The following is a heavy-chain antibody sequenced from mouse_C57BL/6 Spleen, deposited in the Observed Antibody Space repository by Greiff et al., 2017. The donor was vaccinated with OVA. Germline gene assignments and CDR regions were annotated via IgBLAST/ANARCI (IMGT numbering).Heavy chain of an antibody. CDR3: AHYHGSSFYFDY. V-gene: IGHV1-64*01. CDR1: GYTFTSYW. D-gene: IGHD1-1*01. Sequence: VQLQQPGAELVKPGASVKLSCKASGYTFTSYWMHWVKQRPGQGLEWIGMIHPNSGSTNYNEKFKSKATLTVDKSSSTAYMQLSSLTSEDSAVYYCAHYHGSSFYFDYWGQGTTLTVSS. CDR2: IHPNSGST. J-gene: IGHJ2*01.